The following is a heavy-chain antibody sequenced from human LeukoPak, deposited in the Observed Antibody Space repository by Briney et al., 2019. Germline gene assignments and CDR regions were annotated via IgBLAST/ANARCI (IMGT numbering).Heavy chain of an antibody. Sequence: ASVKVSRKASGYTFTGYYMHWVRQAPGQGLEWMGRINPNSGGTNYAQKFQGRVTMTRDTSISTAYMELSRLRSDDTAVYYCAREGREWEPPFQHWGQGTLVTVSS. V-gene: IGHV1-2*06. CDR2: INPNSGGT. J-gene: IGHJ1*01. CDR3: AREGREWEPPFQH. D-gene: IGHD1-26*01. CDR1: GYTFTGYY.